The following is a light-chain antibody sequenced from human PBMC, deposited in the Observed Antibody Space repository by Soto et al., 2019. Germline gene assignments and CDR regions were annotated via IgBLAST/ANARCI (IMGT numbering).Light chain of an antibody. V-gene: IGKV3-11*01. Sequence: IVLTQSPATLSLSPGERATLSCRASQSVSSYLALYQQKPGQAPRLLIYDASNRATGIPARFSGSGSGTDFTRTISSLEPEDFAVYYCQQRSNWPLRTFGQGTKVEIK. CDR3: QQRSNWPLRT. CDR2: DAS. CDR1: QSVSSY. J-gene: IGKJ1*01.